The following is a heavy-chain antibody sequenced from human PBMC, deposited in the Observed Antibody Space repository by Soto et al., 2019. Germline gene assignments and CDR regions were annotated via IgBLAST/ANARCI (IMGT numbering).Heavy chain of an antibody. V-gene: IGHV3-23*01. Sequence: PGGSLRLSCAASGFTFSSYAMSWVRQAPGKGLEWVSAISASGGSTYYADSVKGRFTISRDNSKNTLYLQMNSLRAEDTAVYYCACLGYGDFFAYWGQGTLVTVSS. CDR1: GFTFSSYA. D-gene: IGHD4-17*01. J-gene: IGHJ4*02. CDR3: ACLGYGDFFAY. CDR2: ISASGGST.